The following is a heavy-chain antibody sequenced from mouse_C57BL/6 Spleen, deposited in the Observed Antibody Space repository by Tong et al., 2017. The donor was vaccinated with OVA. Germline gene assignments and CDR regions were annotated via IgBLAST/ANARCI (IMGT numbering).Heavy chain of an antibody. Sequence: EVQLQESGPELVKPGASVKISCKASGYTFTDYYMNWVKQSHGKSLEWIGDINPNNGGTSYNQKFKGKATLTVDKSSSTAYMELRSLTSEDSAVYYCARHYGSFYWGQGTTLTVSS. CDR2: INPNNGGT. V-gene: IGHV1-26*01. J-gene: IGHJ2*01. D-gene: IGHD1-1*01. CDR3: ARHYGSFY. CDR1: GYTFTDYY.